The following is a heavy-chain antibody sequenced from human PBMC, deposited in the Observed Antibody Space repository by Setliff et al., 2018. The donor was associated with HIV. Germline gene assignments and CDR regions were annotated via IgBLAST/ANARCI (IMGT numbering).Heavy chain of an antibody. J-gene: IGHJ4*02. CDR3: AKGRGRCLSGGDCFYTFDS. Sequence: GGSLRLSCAASGFTFSSYWMSWVRQAPGKGLEWAAAIGSNGLNTYYADSLKGRVIISRDNSKNTLYLQMNDLRAEDTAVYYCAKGRGRCLSGGDCFYTFDSWGQGTLVTVSS. V-gene: IGHV3-23*01. CDR1: GFTFSSYW. CDR2: IGSNGLNT. D-gene: IGHD2-21*02.